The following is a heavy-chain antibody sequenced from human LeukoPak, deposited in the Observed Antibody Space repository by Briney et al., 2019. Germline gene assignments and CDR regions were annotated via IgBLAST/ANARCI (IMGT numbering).Heavy chain of an antibody. V-gene: IGHV1-2*02. CDR2: INPNSGGT. CDR3: ARDLSVTMLVYYYYYMDV. CDR1: GYTFTGYY. Sequence: AASVKVSCKASGYTFTGYYMHWVRQAPGQGLEWMGWINPNSGGTNYAQKFQGRVTMTRDTSISTAYMELSRLRSDDTAVYYCARDLSVTMLVYYYYYMDVWGKGTTVTVSS. J-gene: IGHJ6*03. D-gene: IGHD3-3*01.